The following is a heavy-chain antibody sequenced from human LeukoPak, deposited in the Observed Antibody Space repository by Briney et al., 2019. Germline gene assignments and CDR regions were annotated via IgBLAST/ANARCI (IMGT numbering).Heavy chain of an antibody. CDR1: GFTFSSYA. CDR2: MSGSGGST. Sequence: GGSLRLSCAASGFTFSSYAMSWVRQAPGKGLEWVSAMSGSGGSTYYADSVKGRFTISRDNSKNTLYLQMNSLRAEDTAVYYCATPERVTGDPSNGDYWGQGTLVTVSS. J-gene: IGHJ4*02. CDR3: ATPERVTGDPSNGDY. D-gene: IGHD7-27*01. V-gene: IGHV3-23*01.